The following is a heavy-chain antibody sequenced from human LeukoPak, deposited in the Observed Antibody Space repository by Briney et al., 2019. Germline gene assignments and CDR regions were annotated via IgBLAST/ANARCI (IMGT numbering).Heavy chain of an antibody. CDR3: ARAYDFWSDDAFDI. J-gene: IGHJ3*02. CDR1: GFTFSSYA. CDR2: ISYDGSNK. Sequence: GGSLGLSCAASGFTFSSYAMHWVRQAPGKGLEWVAVISYDGSNKYYADSVKGRFTISRDNSKNTLYLQMNSLRAEDTAVYYCARAYDFWSDDAFDIWGQGTMVTVSS. D-gene: IGHD3-3*01. V-gene: IGHV3-30-3*01.